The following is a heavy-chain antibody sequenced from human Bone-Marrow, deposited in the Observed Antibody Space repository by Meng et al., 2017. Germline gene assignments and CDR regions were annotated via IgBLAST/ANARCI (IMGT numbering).Heavy chain of an antibody. V-gene: IGHV3-7*01. D-gene: IGHD6-13*01. CDR2: INQDGSEK. CDR1: GFTFSSYR. CDR3: AREAAAGTVY. J-gene: IGHJ4*02. Sequence: GGSLRLSCAASGFTFSSYRMHWVRQAPGKGLEWVADINQDGSEKHYVDSVKGRFTISRDNAKNSLYLQMNSLRAEDTAVYYCAREAAAGTVYWGQGTLVTVSS.